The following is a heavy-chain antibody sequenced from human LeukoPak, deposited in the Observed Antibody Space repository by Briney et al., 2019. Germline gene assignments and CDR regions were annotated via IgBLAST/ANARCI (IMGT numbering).Heavy chain of an antibody. V-gene: IGHV1/OR15-1*02. CDR1: GYIFTHYY. CDR3: ARDRAAPPNTFGGVIVIPVDFFYYFDY. D-gene: IGHD3-16*02. CDR2: INPTSGGT. J-gene: IGHJ4*02. Sequence: ASVKVSCKASGYIFTHYYMHCVRQAPGQELGWMGRINPTSGGTNYAQKFQGRVTMTRDTSIRTAYTELSSLRSEDTATYYCARDRAAPPNTFGGVIVIPVDFFYYFDYWGQGTLVTVSS.